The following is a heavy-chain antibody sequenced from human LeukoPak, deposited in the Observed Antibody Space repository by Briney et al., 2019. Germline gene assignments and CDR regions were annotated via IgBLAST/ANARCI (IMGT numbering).Heavy chain of an antibody. D-gene: IGHD2-2*01. CDR3: ARDRAGLYYFDY. J-gene: IGHJ4*02. CDR2: IWYDGSNK. CDR1: GFTFSSYG. Sequence: PGGSLRLSCAASGFTFSSYGMHWVRQAPGKGLEWVAVIWYDGSNKYCADSVKGRFTISRDNSKNTLYLQMNSLRAEDTAVYYCARDRAGLYYFDYWGQGTLVTVSS. V-gene: IGHV3-33*01.